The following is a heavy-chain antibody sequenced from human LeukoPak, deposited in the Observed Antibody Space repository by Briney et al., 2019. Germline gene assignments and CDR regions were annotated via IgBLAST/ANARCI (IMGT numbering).Heavy chain of an antibody. Sequence: GGSLRLSCAASGFTLSSDAMNWVRRAPGKGLEWVSSISGDGRNIQYADSVKGRFTVSRDNSKNTLYLQMNSLRAEDTAVYYCAKDLGYYDSSGYYFDYWGQGTLVTVSS. CDR2: ISGDGRNI. D-gene: IGHD3-22*01. CDR3: AKDLGYYDSSGYYFDY. J-gene: IGHJ4*02. CDR1: GFTLSSDA. V-gene: IGHV3-23*01.